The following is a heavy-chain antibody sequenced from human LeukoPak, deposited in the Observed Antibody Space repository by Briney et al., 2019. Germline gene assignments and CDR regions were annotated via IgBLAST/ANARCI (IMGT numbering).Heavy chain of an antibody. D-gene: IGHD5-24*01. J-gene: IGHJ3*02. CDR2: IYYSGST. CDR3: ARQREMATRDAFDI. CDR1: GGSISSSGYY. Sequence: SQTLSLTCTVSGGSISSSGYYWGWIRQPPGKGLEWIGSIYYSGSTYYNPSLKSRVTISVDTSKNQFSLKLSSVTAADTAVYYCARQREMATRDAFDIWGQGTMVTVSS. V-gene: IGHV4-39*01.